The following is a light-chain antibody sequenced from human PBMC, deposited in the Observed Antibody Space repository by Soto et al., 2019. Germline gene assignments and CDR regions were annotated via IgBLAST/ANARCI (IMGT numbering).Light chain of an antibody. CDR1: QSISNW. J-gene: IGKJ1*01. CDR2: HAS. Sequence: IPITHSPSTLPASVVYRVTITCWASQSISNWLAWYQQKPGTAPKVLIYHASNLQSGVPSRFSGSGSGTEFTLTISSLQPDDFATYYCQQYNSYSFGQGTKVDI. CDR3: QQYNSYS. V-gene: IGKV1-5*01.